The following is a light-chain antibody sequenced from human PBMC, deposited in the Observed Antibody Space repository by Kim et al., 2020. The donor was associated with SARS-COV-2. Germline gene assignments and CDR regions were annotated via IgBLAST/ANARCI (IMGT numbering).Light chain of an antibody. CDR1: QSISAW. J-gene: IGKJ1*01. Sequence: DIQMTQSPSTLSASVGDRVTITCRASQSISAWLAWYQQKPGKAPKFLIYRASDLESGVPSRFSGSGSGTEFTLTINSLQPDDFATYYCQQYNSNSWTFGQGTKVDNK. CDR2: RAS. CDR3: QQYNSNSWT. V-gene: IGKV1-5*03.